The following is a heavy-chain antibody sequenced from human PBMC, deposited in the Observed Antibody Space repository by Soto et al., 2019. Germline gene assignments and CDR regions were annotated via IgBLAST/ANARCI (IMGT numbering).Heavy chain of an antibody. CDR2: IYPGDSDT. D-gene: IGHD2-15*01. Sequence: GESLKISCKGSGYSFTSYWIGWVRQMPGKGLEWMGIIYPGDSDTRYSPSFQGQVTISADKSISTAYLQWSSLKASDTATYYCARLGYCSGGSCYGMDVWGQGTTVTVSS. J-gene: IGHJ6*02. CDR1: GYSFTSYW. V-gene: IGHV5-51*01. CDR3: ARLGYCSGGSCYGMDV.